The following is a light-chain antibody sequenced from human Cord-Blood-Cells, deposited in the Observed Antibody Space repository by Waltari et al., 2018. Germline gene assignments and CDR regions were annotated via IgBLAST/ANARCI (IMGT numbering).Light chain of an antibody. CDR3: QQYNNWPRT. CDR2: GAS. CDR1: QSVSSN. J-gene: IGKJ1*01. V-gene: IGKV3-15*01. Sequence: EIVMTQSPATLSVSPGERATLSCGASQSVSSNLAWYQQKPGQAPRLLIYGASTRATGIPARFSGSGSGTEFTLTISSLQSEDFAVYCFQQYNNWPRTFGQGTKVEIK.